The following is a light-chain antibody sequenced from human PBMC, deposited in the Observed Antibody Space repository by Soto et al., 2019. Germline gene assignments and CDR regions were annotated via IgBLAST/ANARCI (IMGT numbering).Light chain of an antibody. CDR2: TDH. Sequence: QSVLTQPPSASGTPGQRVSISCSGSSSNIGTNTVNWYKQVPGTAPTLLIYTDHQRPAGVPDRFSGSRSGTSASLAISGLQFEDEADYYCAAWDGSLNVVLFGGGTKLTVL. V-gene: IGLV1-44*01. J-gene: IGLJ2*01. CDR1: SSNIGTNT. CDR3: AAWDGSLNVVL.